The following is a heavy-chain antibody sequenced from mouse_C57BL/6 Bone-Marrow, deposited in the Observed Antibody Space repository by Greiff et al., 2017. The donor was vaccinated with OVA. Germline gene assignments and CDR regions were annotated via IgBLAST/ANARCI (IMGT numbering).Heavy chain of an antibody. Sequence: QVQLQQPWAELVRPGTSVKLSCKASGYTFTSYWMHWVKQRPGQGLEWIGVIDPSDSYTNYNQKFKGKATLTVDTSSSTAYMQLSSLTSEDSAVDYCARCGYDGAWFAYWGQGTLVTVSA. CDR2: IDPSDSYT. CDR1: GYTFTSYW. CDR3: ARCGYDGAWFAY. J-gene: IGHJ3*01. D-gene: IGHD2-2*01. V-gene: IGHV1-59*01.